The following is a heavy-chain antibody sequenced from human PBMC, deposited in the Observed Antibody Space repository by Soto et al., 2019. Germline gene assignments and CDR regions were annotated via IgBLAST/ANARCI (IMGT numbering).Heavy chain of an antibody. CDR3: ARPRSHYHDRSAERAFDI. J-gene: IGHJ3*02. CDR1: GGTFNNYA. CDR2: IIPLFGTT. D-gene: IGHD3-22*01. Sequence: QVQLVQSGAEVKKPGSSVKVSCKASGGTFNNYAISWVRQAPGQGLEWMGGIIPLFGTTNYAQKFQGRVTITADESTSTAYMELSSLRSEDTAFYYCARPRSHYHDRSAERAFDIWGQGTMVTVSS. V-gene: IGHV1-69*01.